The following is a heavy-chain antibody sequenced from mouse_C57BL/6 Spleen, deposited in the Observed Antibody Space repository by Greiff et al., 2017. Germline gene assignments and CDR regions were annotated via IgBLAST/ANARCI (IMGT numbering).Heavy chain of an antibody. CDR2: INPRTGGT. D-gene: IGHD2-4*01. CDR3: ARGAIYYDYDDSFYAMDY. V-gene: IGHV1-42*01. Sequence: VQLQQSGPELVKPGASVKISCKASGYSFTGYYMNWVKQSPEKSLEWIGEINPRTGGTTYNQKFKAKATLTVDKSSSTAYMQHKSLTSEDSAVYYWARGAIYYDYDDSFYAMDYWGKGTSVTVSS. J-gene: IGHJ4*01. CDR1: GYSFTGYY.